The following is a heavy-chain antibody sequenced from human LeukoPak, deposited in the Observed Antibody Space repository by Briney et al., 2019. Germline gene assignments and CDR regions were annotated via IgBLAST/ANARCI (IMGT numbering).Heavy chain of an antibody. D-gene: IGHD3-16*01. J-gene: IGHJ6*02. Sequence: ASVKVSCKASGYNLRSHGITWVRQARGQGLEWMGWISGYNGDIKEAQKFQGRLTMTTETSTSTAYMELRSLRSDDTAVYYCAGFSVFGADTSPRCNSGMDVWGQGTTVIVSS. CDR1: GYNLRSHG. CDR3: AGFSVFGADTSPRCNSGMDV. V-gene: IGHV1-18*01. CDR2: ISGYNGDI.